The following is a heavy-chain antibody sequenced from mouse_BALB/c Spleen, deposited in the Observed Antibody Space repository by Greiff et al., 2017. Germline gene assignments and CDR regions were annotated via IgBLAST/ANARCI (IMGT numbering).Heavy chain of an antibody. CDR1: GYAFTNYL. CDR2: INPGSGGT. D-gene: IGHD2-3*01. J-gene: IGHJ4*01. CDR3: ARSDGSYAMDY. V-gene: IGHV1-54*01. Sequence: QVQLKESGAELVRPGTSVKVSCKASGYAFTNYLIEWVKQRPGQGLEWIGVINPGSGGTNYNEKFKGKATLTADKSSSTAYMQLSSLTSDDSAVYFCARSDGSYAMDYWGQGTSVTVSS.